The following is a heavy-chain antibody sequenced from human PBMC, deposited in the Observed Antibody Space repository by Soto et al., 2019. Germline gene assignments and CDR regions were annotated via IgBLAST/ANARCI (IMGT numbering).Heavy chain of an antibody. CDR1: GFTFSSYW. Sequence: EVQLVESGGGLVQPGGSLRLSCAATGFTFSSYWMSWVRQAPGKGLEWVANIKQDGSERYCVDSVKGRFTISRDNAKNSLYLQMNSLRAEETAVYYCARHGGYSFDYWGQGTLVTVSS. CDR3: ARHGGYSFDY. CDR2: IKQDGSER. D-gene: IGHD4-17*01. J-gene: IGHJ4*02. V-gene: IGHV3-7*04.